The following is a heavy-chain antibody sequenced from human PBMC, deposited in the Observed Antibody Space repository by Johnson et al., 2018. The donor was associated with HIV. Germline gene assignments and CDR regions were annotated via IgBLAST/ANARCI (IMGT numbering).Heavy chain of an antibody. D-gene: IGHD5-24*01. V-gene: IGHV3-74*03. Sequence: VQLVESGGGLVQPGGSLRLSCAASGFAFRTYWMVWVRQVPGKRPVWVARIYNDGSRTTYADSVRGRFTISRDNAKYTVDLQMNSLRVEDTAVYYCARDILRRDGYNRYAFDIWGQGTMVTVSS. J-gene: IGHJ3*02. CDR2: IYNDGSRT. CDR3: ARDILRRDGYNRYAFDI. CDR1: GFAFRTYW.